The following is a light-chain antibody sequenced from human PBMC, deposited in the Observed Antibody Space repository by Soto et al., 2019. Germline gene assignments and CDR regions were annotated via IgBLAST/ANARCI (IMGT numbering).Light chain of an antibody. CDR1: QSVSSN. J-gene: IGKJ1*01. V-gene: IGKV3-15*01. Sequence: EIVMTQSPATLSVSPGERATLSCRASQSVSSNLAWYQQKPGQAPRLLIYGASTRATGIPARFSGSGSGTEFTPTIISLQSEDFVVYYCQQYNNWPRTFGQGTKVEIK. CDR3: QQYNNWPRT. CDR2: GAS.